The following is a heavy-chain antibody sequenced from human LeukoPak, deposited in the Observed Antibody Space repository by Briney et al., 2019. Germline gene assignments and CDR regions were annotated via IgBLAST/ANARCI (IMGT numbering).Heavy chain of an antibody. CDR1: GFSLSTSGMC. CDR3: ARIGLEYYFDY. D-gene: IGHD4-11*01. CDR2: IDWDDDK. J-gene: IGHJ4*02. Sequence: SGPTLVNPTQTLTLTCTFSGFSLSTSGMCVSWIRQPPGKALEWLARIDWDDDKYYSTSPKTRLTISKDTFKNQVVLTMTNMDPVDTATYYCARIGLEYYFDYWGQGTLVTVSS. V-gene: IGHV2-70*11.